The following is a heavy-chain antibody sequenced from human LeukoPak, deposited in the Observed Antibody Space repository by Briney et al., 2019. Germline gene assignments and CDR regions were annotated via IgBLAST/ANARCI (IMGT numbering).Heavy chain of an antibody. J-gene: IGHJ6*03. CDR3: AGYSSSSNYYYYYYMDV. Sequence: PGGSLRLSCAASGFTFSSYWMSWVRQAPGKGLEWVANIKQDGSEKYYVDSVKGRFTISRDNAKNSLYLQMNSLRAEDTAVYYCAGYSSSSNYYYYYYMDVWGKGTTVTVSS. CDR1: GFTFSSYW. V-gene: IGHV3-7*01. D-gene: IGHD6-13*01. CDR2: IKQDGSEK.